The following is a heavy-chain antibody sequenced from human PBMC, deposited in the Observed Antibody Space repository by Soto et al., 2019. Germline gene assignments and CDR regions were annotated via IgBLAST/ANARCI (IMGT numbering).Heavy chain of an antibody. CDR2: ISGSGGST. Sequence: PGGSLKLSSAASGFSFSSYAMSWVRQDPGKGLEWVSAISGSGGSTYYADSVKGRFTISRDNSKNTLYLQMNSLRAEDTAVYYCAKVEGPINDYGDYWGQGTLVTVSS. CDR3: AKVEGPINDYGDY. V-gene: IGHV3-23*01. J-gene: IGHJ4*02. CDR1: GFSFSSYA.